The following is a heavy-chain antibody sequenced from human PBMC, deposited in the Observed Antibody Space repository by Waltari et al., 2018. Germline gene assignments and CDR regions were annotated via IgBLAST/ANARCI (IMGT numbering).Heavy chain of an antibody. J-gene: IGHJ6*03. CDR1: GYTFTSYD. D-gene: IGHD2-21*01. Sequence: QVQLVQSGAEVKKPGASVKVSCKASGYTFTSYDINWVRQATGQGLEWMGWMNPNSGNTGYAQKFQGRVTITADKSTSTAYMELSSLRSEDTAVYYCAREVGHGEGDYYYYMDVWGKGTTVTVSS. CDR2: MNPNSGNT. CDR3: AREVGHGEGDYYYYMDV. V-gene: IGHV1-8*01.